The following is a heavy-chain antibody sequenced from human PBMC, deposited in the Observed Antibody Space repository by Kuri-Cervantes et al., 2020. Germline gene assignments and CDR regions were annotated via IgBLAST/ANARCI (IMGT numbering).Heavy chain of an antibody. CDR1: GFSLRTSEEA. CDR2: IFWSDEI. Sequence: SGPTLVKLTQTLTLTCTFSGFSLRTSEEAVGWTRQPPGKALEWIALIFWSDEIHYSPSLKSRLTITKDTYKNQVVLTMTNMDPVDTATYYCAHRDGRRPFDYWGQGTLVTVSS. CDR3: AHRDGRRPFDY. J-gene: IGHJ4*02. V-gene: IGHV2-5*01.